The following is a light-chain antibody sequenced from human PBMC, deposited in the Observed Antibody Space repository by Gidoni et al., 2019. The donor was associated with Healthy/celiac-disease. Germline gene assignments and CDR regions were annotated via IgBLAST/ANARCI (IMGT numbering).Light chain of an antibody. J-gene: IGLJ3*02. Sequence: QSALTQPASVSGSPGQSITISCTGTSSDVGGYNYVSWYQQHPGKAPKLMIYEASTRPSGVSNRFSGYKCGNTASLTISGLQAEDEADYYCSSYTSSSSWVFGGGTKLTVL. CDR1: SSDVGGYNY. V-gene: IGLV2-14*01. CDR3: SSYTSSSSWV. CDR2: EAS.